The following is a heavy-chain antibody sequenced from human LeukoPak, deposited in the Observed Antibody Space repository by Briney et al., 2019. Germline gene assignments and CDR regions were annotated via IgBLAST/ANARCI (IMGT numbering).Heavy chain of an antibody. V-gene: IGHV4-59*03. CDR1: GGSISGFY. D-gene: IGHD3-16*01. CDR3: AKFGLYYNMVV. J-gene: IGHJ6*02. Sequence: PSETLSLTCAVSGGSISGFYWTWIRQPPGKGLEFIGQIHYSGSTDYNPSLKSRITMSVDTSKNQFFLSLNSVTAADTAVYYCAKFGLYYNMVVWGQGTTVTVSS. CDR2: IHYSGST.